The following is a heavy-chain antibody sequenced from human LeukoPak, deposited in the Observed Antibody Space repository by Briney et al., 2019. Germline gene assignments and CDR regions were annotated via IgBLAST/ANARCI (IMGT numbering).Heavy chain of an antibody. CDR1: GFTFSSYS. CDR2: ISSSSSYI. Sequence: GGSLRLSCAASGFTFSSYSMNWVRQAPGKGLEWVSSISSSSSYIYYADSVKGRFTISRDNAKNSLYLQMNSLRAEDTAVYYCASSPEWELFCFDYWGQGTLVTVSS. CDR3: ASSPEWELFCFDY. D-gene: IGHD1-26*01. V-gene: IGHV3-21*01. J-gene: IGHJ4*02.